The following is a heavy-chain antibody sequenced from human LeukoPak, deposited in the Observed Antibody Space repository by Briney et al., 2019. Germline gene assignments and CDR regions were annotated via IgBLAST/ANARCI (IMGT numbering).Heavy chain of an antibody. CDR3: ARGGAAAGALDY. CDR2: ISSSSSYI. V-gene: IGHV3-21*01. D-gene: IGHD6-13*01. J-gene: IGHJ4*02. Sequence: GGSLRLSCAASGFTFSSYSMNWVRQAPGKGLEWVSSISSSSSYIYYADSVKGRSTISRDNAKNSLYLQMNSLRAEDTAVYYCARGGAAAGALDYWGQGTLVTVSS. CDR1: GFTFSSYS.